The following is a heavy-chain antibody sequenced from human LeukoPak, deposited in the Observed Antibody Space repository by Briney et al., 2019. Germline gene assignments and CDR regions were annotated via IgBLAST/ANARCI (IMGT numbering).Heavy chain of an antibody. Sequence: PGGSLRLSCAASGFTFSSYAMSWVRQAPGKGLEWVAGISDSGGRTNYADSVKGRFTISRDNPKNTLYLHMSSLRAEDTAVYFCAKRGVVIRVILVGFHKEAYYFDSWGRGALVTVSS. J-gene: IGHJ4*02. D-gene: IGHD2-21*01. CDR3: AKRGVVIRVILVGFHKEAYYFDS. CDR2: ISDSGGRT. V-gene: IGHV3-23*01. CDR1: GFTFSSYA.